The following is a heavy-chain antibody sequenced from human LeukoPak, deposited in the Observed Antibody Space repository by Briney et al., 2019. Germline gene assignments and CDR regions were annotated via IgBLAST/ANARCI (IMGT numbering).Heavy chain of an antibody. Sequence: SETLSLTCTVSGGSFSGYYWSWLRQPPGKGLEWIGYIYYSGGAKHNPSLTSRVTISVDTSKNQFSLKLTSVTAADTAVYYCARDIGAARSDYWGQGTLVTVSS. CDR1: GGSFSGYY. CDR2: IYYSGGA. V-gene: IGHV4-59*01. J-gene: IGHJ4*02. CDR3: ARDIGAARSDY. D-gene: IGHD6-6*01.